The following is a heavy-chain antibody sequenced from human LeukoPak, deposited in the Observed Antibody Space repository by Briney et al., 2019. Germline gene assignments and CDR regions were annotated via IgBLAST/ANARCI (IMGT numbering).Heavy chain of an antibody. CDR1: GGSISSYY. D-gene: IGHD3-22*01. CDR2: IYYSGST. V-gene: IGHV4-59*08. CDR3: ARHRYYYDSSGYFY. Sequence: SETLSLTCTVSGGSISSYYWSWIRQPPGEGLEWIGYIYYSGSTNYNPSLKSRVTISVDTSKNQFSLKLSSVTAADTAVYYCARHRYYYDSSGYFYWGQGTLVTVSS. J-gene: IGHJ4*02.